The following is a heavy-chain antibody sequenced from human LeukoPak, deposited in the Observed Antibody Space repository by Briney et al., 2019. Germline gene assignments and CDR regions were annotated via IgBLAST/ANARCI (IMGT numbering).Heavy chain of an antibody. Sequence: GGSLRLSCAASGFTFSSYVMTWVRQAPGKGLEWVAVISYDGSNKYYADSVKGRFTISRDNSKNTLYLQMNSLRAEDTAVYYCAKDLDYGSGSYSGYWGQGTLVTVSS. CDR1: GFTFSSYV. V-gene: IGHV3-30*18. D-gene: IGHD3-10*01. J-gene: IGHJ4*02. CDR2: ISYDGSNK. CDR3: AKDLDYGSGSYSGY.